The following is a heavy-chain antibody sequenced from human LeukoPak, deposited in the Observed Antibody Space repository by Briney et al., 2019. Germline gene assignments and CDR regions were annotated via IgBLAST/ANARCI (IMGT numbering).Heavy chain of an antibody. CDR3: AARPTSTAVAPSDY. CDR1: GFTFSSYA. V-gene: IGHV3-23*01. CDR2: ISGSGGST. D-gene: IGHD6-19*01. J-gene: IGHJ4*02. Sequence: GGSLRLSCAASGFTFSSYAMSWVRQAPGKGLEWVSAISGSGGSTYYADSVKGRFTISRDNSKNTLYLQMNSLRAEDTATYYCAARPTSTAVAPSDYWGQGTLVTVSS.